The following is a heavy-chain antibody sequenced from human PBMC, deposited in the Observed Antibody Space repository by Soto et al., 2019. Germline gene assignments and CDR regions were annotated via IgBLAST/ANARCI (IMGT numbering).Heavy chain of an antibody. CDR1: GDSVTSHY. CDR3: ARGAAAGDAFDI. CDR2: IHYTGIS. V-gene: IGHV4-59*02. Sequence: SETLSLTCSFSGDSVTSHYLTWIRQSPEKGLEWIGYIHYTGISNYNPSLKSRLTISVDKSKNQFSLKLSSVTAADTAVYYCARGAAAGDAFDIWGQGTMVTVSS. D-gene: IGHD6-13*01. J-gene: IGHJ3*02.